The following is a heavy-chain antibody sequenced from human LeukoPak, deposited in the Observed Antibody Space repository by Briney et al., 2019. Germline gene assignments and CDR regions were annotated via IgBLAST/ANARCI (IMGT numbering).Heavy chain of an antibody. V-gene: IGHV1-18*04. Sequence: ASVKVSCKASGYTFTSYGISWVRQAPGQGLEWVGWISAYNGNTNYAQKLQGRVTMTTDTSTSTAYVELRSLRSDDTAVYYCARTLDIVVVVADYWGQGTLVTVSS. CDR2: ISAYNGNT. CDR3: ARTLDIVVVVADY. D-gene: IGHD2-15*01. CDR1: GYTFTSYG. J-gene: IGHJ4*02.